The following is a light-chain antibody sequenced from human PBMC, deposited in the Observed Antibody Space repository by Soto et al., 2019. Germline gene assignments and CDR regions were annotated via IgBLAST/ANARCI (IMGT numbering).Light chain of an antibody. CDR3: QQRNNWPPLFT. CDR2: YAS. Sequence: EMVLTQSPATLSLSPGERATLSCRASQSVSSYLSWYQQKPGQAPRLLIFYASNRATGIPAMFSGSGSGRAYTLPISSRLPDEFAVDYCQQRNNWPPLFTFGGGTKVEIK. CDR1: QSVSSY. V-gene: IGKV3-11*02. J-gene: IGKJ4*01.